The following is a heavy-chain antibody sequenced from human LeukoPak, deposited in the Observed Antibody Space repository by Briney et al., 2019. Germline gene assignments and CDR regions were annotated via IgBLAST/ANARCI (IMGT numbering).Heavy chain of an antibody. CDR1: GFTFDDYG. Sequence: GGSLRLSCAASGFTFDDYGMHWVRQAPGKGLEWVSLISGDGGSTYYADSVKGRFTISRDNSKNSLYLQMNSLRTEDTALYYCAKDLGYSYGDGYFDYWGQGTLVTVSS. CDR2: ISGDGGST. D-gene: IGHD5-18*01. CDR3: AKDLGYSYGDGYFDY. V-gene: IGHV3-43*02. J-gene: IGHJ4*02.